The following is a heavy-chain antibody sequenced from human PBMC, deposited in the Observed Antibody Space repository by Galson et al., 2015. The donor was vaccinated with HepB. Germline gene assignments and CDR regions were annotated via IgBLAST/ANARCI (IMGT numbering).Heavy chain of an antibody. D-gene: IGHD2-2*01. CDR3: RGYCSSTSCYGNNWFDP. J-gene: IGHJ5*02. V-gene: IGHV3-23*01. CDR1: GFPFCSYA. CDR2: ISGSGGST. Sequence: LRLSCADSGFPFCSYAMSWVRQAPGKELEWVSAISGSGGSTYYADSVKGRFTIFRDNSKNTLYLEMNSLRAEDTAVYYCRGYCSSTSCYGNNWFDPWGQGTLVTVSS.